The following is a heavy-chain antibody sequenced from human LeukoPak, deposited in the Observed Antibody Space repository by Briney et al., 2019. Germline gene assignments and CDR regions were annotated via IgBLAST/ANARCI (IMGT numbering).Heavy chain of an antibody. J-gene: IGHJ3*02. Sequence: SETLSLTCAVYGGSFSGYYWSWIRQPPGKGLEWIGEINHSGSTNYNPSLKSRVTISVDTSKNQFSLKLRSVTAADTAVYYCARLGILHNWNGHQSDAFDIWGQGTMVTVSS. V-gene: IGHV4-34*01. CDR1: GGSFSGYY. D-gene: IGHD1-1*01. CDR2: INHSGST. CDR3: ARLGILHNWNGHQSDAFDI.